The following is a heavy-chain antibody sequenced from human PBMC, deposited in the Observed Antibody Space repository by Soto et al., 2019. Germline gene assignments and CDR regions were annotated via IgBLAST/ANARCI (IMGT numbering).Heavy chain of an antibody. CDR1: GFTFSDYY. J-gene: IGHJ3*02. CDR2: ISSSSSYT. Sequence: VGSLRLSCAASGFTFSDYYMSWIRQAPGKGLEWVSYISSSSSYTNYADSVKGRFTISRDNAKNSLYLQMNSLRAEDTAVYYCARDLGGGATNDAFDIWGQGTMVTV. D-gene: IGHD1-26*01. CDR3: ARDLGGGATNDAFDI. V-gene: IGHV3-11*06.